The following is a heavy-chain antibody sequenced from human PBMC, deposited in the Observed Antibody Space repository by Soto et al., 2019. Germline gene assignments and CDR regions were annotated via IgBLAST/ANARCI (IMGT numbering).Heavy chain of an antibody. Sequence: GGSLRLSCAASGFTFSSYWMHWVRQAPGKGLVWVSRINSDGSSTSYADSVKGRFTISRDNAKNTLYLQKNSLRAEDTAVYYCASGSGYYYGAGDDAFDIWGQGTMATVSS. J-gene: IGHJ3*02. CDR2: INSDGSST. CDR1: GFTFSSYW. V-gene: IGHV3-74*01. D-gene: IGHD3-22*01. CDR3: ASGSGYYYGAGDDAFDI.